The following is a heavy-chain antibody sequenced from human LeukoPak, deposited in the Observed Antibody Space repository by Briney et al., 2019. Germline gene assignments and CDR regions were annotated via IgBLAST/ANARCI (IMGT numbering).Heavy chain of an antibody. CDR3: ARLIAVAGYFDY. V-gene: IGHV4-59*01. Sequence: SETLSLTCTVSGGSISSYYWSWIRQPPGKGLEWIGYIYYSGSTNYNPSLKSRATISADTSKNQFSLKLSSVTAADTAVYYCARLIAVAGYFDYWGQGTLVTVSS. J-gene: IGHJ4*02. D-gene: IGHD6-19*01. CDR2: IYYSGST. CDR1: GGSISSYY.